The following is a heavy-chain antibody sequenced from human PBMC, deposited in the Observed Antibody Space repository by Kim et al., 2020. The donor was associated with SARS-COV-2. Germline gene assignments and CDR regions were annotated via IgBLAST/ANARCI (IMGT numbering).Heavy chain of an antibody. Sequence: SETLSLTCTVSGASITNYYWSWVRQPPGKGLEWIAYIFYSGSTNYNPSLKSRVTISLDTSRNQFSLRLSSVTAADTAVYYCASLDYDDYVFDYWGQGSLVTVSS. CDR1: GASITNYY. D-gene: IGHD4-17*01. V-gene: IGHV4-59*08. CDR2: IFYSGST. CDR3: ASLDYDDYVFDY. J-gene: IGHJ4*02.